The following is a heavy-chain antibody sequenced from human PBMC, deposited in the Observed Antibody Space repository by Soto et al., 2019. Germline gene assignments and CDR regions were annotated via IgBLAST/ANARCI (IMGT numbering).Heavy chain of an antibody. J-gene: IGHJ3*02. V-gene: IGHV3-21*01. CDR3: ATDGSGAFDI. D-gene: IGHD3-10*01. CDR2: ISSSSSYI. CDR1: GFTFSSYS. Sequence: GGSLRLSCAASGFTFSSYSMNWVRQAPGKGLEWVSSISSSSSYIYYADSVKGRFTISRDNAKNSLYLQMNSLRAEDTDVYYCATDGSGAFDIWGQGTMVTVSS.